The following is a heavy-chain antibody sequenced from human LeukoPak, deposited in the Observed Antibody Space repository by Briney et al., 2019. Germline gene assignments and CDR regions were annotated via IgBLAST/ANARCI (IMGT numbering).Heavy chain of an antibody. CDR1: GGSISNYY. CDR2: VYTSVST. J-gene: IGHJ6*03. Sequence: SETLSLTCTVSGGSISNYYWSWIRQPAGKGLEWIGRVYTSVSTNYNPSLNSRVTMSVDTSKKQFSLKLTSVTAADTAVYYCARNLYYYMDVWGKGTTVTVSS. CDR3: ARNLYYYMDV. V-gene: IGHV4-4*07.